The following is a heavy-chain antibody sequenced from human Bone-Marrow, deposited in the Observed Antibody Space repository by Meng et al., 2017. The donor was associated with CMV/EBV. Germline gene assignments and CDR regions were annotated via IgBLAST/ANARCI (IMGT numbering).Heavy chain of an antibody. V-gene: IGHV3-23*01. Sequence: GESLKISCAASGFTFSSYAMNWGRQAPGKGLEWVSAITGSGDRTHYADSVKGQFTISRDNSKNTQYLQMNSLRAEITAVYYCARGIVATENFDHWGQGTLVTGSS. J-gene: IGHJ4*02. CDR3: ARGIVATENFDH. CDR2: ITGSGDRT. CDR1: GFTFSSYA. D-gene: IGHD5-12*01.